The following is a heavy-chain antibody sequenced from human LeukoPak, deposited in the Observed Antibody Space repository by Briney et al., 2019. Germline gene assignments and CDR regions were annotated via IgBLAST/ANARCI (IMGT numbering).Heavy chain of an antibody. D-gene: IGHD3-22*01. CDR1: GFTVRTTY. CDR2: ISSSSSTI. CDR3: ARTLSSHHPYNSMDSSAQYAFDI. J-gene: IGHJ3*02. V-gene: IGHV3-48*01. Sequence: PGGSLRLSCAASGFTVRTTYMNWVRQAPGKGLEWVSYISSSSSTIYYADSVKGRFTISRDNAKNSLYLQMNSLRAEDTAVYYCARTLSSHHPYNSMDSSAQYAFDIWGQGTMVTVSS.